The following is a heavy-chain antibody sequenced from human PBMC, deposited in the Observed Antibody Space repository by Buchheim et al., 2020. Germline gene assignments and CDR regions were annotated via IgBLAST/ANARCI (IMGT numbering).Heavy chain of an antibody. CDR2: ISGSGGST. V-gene: IGHV3-23*04. D-gene: IGHD2-15*01. J-gene: IGHJ6*02. CDR1: GFTFSSYW. CDR3: AKDWDIVVVVAATKSHYYGMDV. Sequence: EVQLVESGGGLVQPGGSLRLSCAASGFTFSSYWMSWVRQAPGKGLEWVSAISGSGGSTYYADSVKGRFTISRDNSKNTLYLQMNSLRAEDTAVYYCAKDWDIVVVVAATKSHYYGMDVWGQGTT.